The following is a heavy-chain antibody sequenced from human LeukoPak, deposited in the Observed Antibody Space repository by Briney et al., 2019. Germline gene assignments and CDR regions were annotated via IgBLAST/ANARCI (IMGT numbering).Heavy chain of an antibody. CDR2: IKEDGSRK. Sequence: GGSLRLSCAASGFTFNNYWMIWVRQAPGKGLEWLANIKEDGSRKYYVDSVKGRFTISRDNAKKSLFLQMNSLRAEDTAVYYCARDGVTSSVVYWGQGTLVTVSS. D-gene: IGHD2-21*02. CDR1: GFTFNNYW. CDR3: ARDGVTSSVVY. V-gene: IGHV3-7*01. J-gene: IGHJ4*02.